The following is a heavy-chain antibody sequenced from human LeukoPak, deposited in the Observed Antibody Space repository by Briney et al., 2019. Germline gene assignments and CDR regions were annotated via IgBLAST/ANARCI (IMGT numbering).Heavy chain of an antibody. CDR1: GGTFSSYA. J-gene: IGHJ4*02. V-gene: IGHV1-69*05. Sequence: SVKVSCKASGGTFSSYAISWVRQAPGQGLEWMGRIIPIFGTANYAQKFQGRVTITTDESTSTAYMELSSLRSEDTAVYYCARDYYDSSGSFDYWGQGTLVTVSS. CDR3: ARDYYDSSGSFDY. D-gene: IGHD3-22*01. CDR2: IIPIFGTA.